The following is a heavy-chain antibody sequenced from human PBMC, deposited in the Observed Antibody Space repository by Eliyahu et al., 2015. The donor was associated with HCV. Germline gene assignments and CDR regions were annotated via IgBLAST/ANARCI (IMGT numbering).Heavy chain of an antibody. CDR1: GGXXSTGAYY. CDR3: ARGGYCTTSTCSELDK. D-gene: IGHD2-2*01. Sequence: QVQLQESGPGLVKPSQTLSLTCTVXGGXXSTGAYYWSWVRQRPGKGLXWIGYVYSXGSTYYNPXLESRFSISVDTSKNQFSLRLSSVTAADAAMYYCARGGYCTTSTCSELDKWGQGILVTVSS. CDR2: VYSXGST. V-gene: IGHV4-31*03. J-gene: IGHJ4*02.